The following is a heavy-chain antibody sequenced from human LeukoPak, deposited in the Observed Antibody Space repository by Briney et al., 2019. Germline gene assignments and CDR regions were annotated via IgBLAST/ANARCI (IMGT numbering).Heavy chain of an antibody. Sequence: SAVKVSCKASGGTFSSYAISWVRQAPGQGLEWMGRIIPIFGTANYAQKFQGRVTITTDESTSTAYMELSSLRSEDTAVYYCATIPGRRPRGVDDAFDIWGQGTMVTVSS. CDR2: IIPIFGTA. CDR1: GGTFSSYA. V-gene: IGHV1-69*05. CDR3: ATIPGRRPRGVDDAFDI. J-gene: IGHJ3*02. D-gene: IGHD1-26*01.